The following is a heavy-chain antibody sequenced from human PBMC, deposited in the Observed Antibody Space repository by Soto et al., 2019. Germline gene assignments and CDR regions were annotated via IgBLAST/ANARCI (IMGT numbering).Heavy chain of an antibody. J-gene: IGHJ6*02. D-gene: IGHD2-2*01. V-gene: IGHV6-1*01. CDR3: AGVGTRGNYYYYGMDV. CDR2: TYYRSKWYN. CDR1: GDSVSSNSAA. Sequence: SQTLSLTCAISGDSVSSNSAAWNWIRQSPSRGLEWLGRTYYRSKWYNDYAVSVKSRITINPDTSKNQFSLQLNSVTPEDTAVYYCAGVGTRGNYYYYGMDVWGQGTRVTVSS.